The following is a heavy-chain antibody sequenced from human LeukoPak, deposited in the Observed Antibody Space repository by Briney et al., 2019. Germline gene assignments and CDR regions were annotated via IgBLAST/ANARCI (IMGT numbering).Heavy chain of an antibody. J-gene: IGHJ3*02. CDR2: IYTSGST. Sequence: SESLSLTCTVSGGSISSGSYYWSWIRQPAGKGLEWIGRIYTSGSTNYNPSLKSRVTISVDTSKNQFSLKLSSVTAADTAVYYCARDRVEMATRSAYDAFHIWGQGTMVTVSS. D-gene: IGHD5-24*01. V-gene: IGHV4-61*02. CDR1: GGSISSGSYY. CDR3: ARDRVEMATRSAYDAFHI.